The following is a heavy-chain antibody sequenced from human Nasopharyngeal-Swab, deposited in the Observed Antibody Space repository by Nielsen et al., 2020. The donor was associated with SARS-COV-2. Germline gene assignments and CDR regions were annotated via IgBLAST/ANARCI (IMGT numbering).Heavy chain of an antibody. Sequence: GALKTSCAASGFTFSSYSMNWVRQAPGKGLEWVSSISSSSSYIYYADSVKGRFTISRDNAKNSLYLQMNSLRAEDTAVYYCARDYYAYCGGDCYSGPNYFDYWGQGTLVTVSS. CDR1: GFTFSSYS. V-gene: IGHV3-21*01. CDR2: ISSSSSYI. CDR3: ARDYYAYCGGDCYSGPNYFDY. J-gene: IGHJ4*02. D-gene: IGHD2-21*02.